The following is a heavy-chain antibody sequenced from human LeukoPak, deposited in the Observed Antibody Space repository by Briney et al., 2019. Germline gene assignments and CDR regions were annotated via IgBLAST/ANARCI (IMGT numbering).Heavy chain of an antibody. CDR3: ARDSEGGSDTNWFDP. V-gene: IGHV1-69*13. J-gene: IGHJ5*02. CDR2: IIPIFGTA. D-gene: IGHD3-16*01. Sequence: ASVKVSCKASGGTFSSYAISWVRQAPGQGLEWMGGIIPIFGTANYAQKFQGRVTITADESTSTAYMELSSLRSEDTAVYYCARDSEGGSDTNWFDPWGQGTLVTVSS. CDR1: GGTFSSYA.